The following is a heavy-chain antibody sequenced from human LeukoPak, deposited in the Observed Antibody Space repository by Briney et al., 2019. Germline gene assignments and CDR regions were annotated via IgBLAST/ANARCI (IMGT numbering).Heavy chain of an antibody. V-gene: IGHV4-59*01. CDR2: FYDSGRT. CDR1: TDSFSTYH. J-gene: IGHJ4*02. Sequence: SETLSLSCNVSTDSFSTYHWSWIRQPPGKGLQWISDFYDSGRTNYNPSLKSRVTISADMSKNQFSLKLISVTAADTAVYYCCRDSYYFDYWDQGTLVTVSS. CDR3: CRDSYYFDY.